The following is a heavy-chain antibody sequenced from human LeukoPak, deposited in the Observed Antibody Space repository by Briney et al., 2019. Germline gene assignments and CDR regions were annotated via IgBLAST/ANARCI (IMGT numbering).Heavy chain of an antibody. CDR2: ISSSSSTI. CDR3: ARAYYDSSGYYTGGY. CDR1: GFTFSSYS. J-gene: IGHJ4*02. D-gene: IGHD3-22*01. Sequence: GGSLRLSCAASGFTFSSYSMTWVRQAPGKGLEWVSYISSSSSTIYYADSVKGRFTIPRDNAKNSLYLQMNSLRAEDTAVYYCARAYYDSSGYYTGGYWGQGTLVTVSS. V-gene: IGHV3-48*01.